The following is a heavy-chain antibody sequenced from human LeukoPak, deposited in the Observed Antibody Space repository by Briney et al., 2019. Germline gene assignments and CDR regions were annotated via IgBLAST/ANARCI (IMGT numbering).Heavy chain of an antibody. V-gene: IGHV4-30-2*01. CDR3: ARGAGCSSTSCYALYFQH. CDR2: IYHSGST. D-gene: IGHD2-2*01. J-gene: IGHJ1*01. Sequence: TPSETLSLTCAVSGGSISSGGYSWSWIRQPPGKGLEWIGYIYHSGSTYYNPSLKGRVTISVDRSKNQFSLKLSSVTAADTAVYYCARGAGCSSTSCYALYFQHWGQGTLVTVSS. CDR1: GGSISSGGYS.